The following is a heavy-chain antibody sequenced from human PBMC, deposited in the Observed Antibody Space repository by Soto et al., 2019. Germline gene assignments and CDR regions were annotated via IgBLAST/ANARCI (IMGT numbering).Heavy chain of an antibody. CDR1: GFTLNTYG. CDR3: ANISPYYYDSSGYPLDAFDI. D-gene: IGHD3-22*01. Sequence: GGSLRLSCAASGFTLNTYGMYWVRQAPGKGLEWVAVSWYDGTNKDYADSVKGRFTISRDNSRNTLYLQMNSLRAEDTAVYYCANISPYYYDSSGYPLDAFDIWGQGTMVTVSS. J-gene: IGHJ3*02. V-gene: IGHV3-33*07. CDR2: SWYDGTNK.